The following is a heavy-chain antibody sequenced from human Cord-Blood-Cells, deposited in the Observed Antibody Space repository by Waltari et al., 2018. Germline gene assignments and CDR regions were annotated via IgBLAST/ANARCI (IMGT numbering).Heavy chain of an antibody. Sequence: QVQLQQWGAGLLKPSETLSLTCAVYGGSFSGYYWSWIRQPPGKGLEWIGEINHSGSTNYNPTLKSRVTISVDTSKNQFSLKLGSVTAADTAVYYCARHGDRRGSYYFQHWGQGTLVTVSS. J-gene: IGHJ1*01. CDR3: ARHGDRRGSYYFQH. V-gene: IGHV4-34*01. D-gene: IGHD1-26*01. CDR1: GGSFSGYY. CDR2: INHSGST.